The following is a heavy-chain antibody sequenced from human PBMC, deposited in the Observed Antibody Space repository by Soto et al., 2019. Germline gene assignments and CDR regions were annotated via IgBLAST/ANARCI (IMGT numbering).Heavy chain of an antibody. V-gene: IGHV4-39*01. D-gene: IGHD3-10*01. CDR2: IYYSGST. CDR3: ARSRPVRDYYYMAV. Sequence: QLQLQESGPGLVKPSETLSLTCTVSGGSISSSSYYWGWIRQPPGKGLAWIGSIYYSGSTYYNPSLKSRVTMSVYTPKDHFSLKLSPVPATDTAVYSCARSRPVRDYYYMAVWGKGTTVTVSS. J-gene: IGHJ6*03. CDR1: GGSISSSSYY.